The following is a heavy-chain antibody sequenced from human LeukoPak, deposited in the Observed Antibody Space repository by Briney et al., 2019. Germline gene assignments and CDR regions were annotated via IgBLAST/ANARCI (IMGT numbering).Heavy chain of an antibody. Sequence: GGSLRLSCAASGFTFTHSWMSWVCQAPGKGLEWVANIKQDGSEKYYVHSVEGRFTISRDNAKNSLSLQMNSLRGEDTAVYYCVRALGSSSADSWGQGTLVTVSS. CDR1: GFTFTHSW. V-gene: IGHV3-7*01. CDR2: IKQDGSEK. CDR3: VRALGSSSADS. J-gene: IGHJ4*02. D-gene: IGHD6-6*01.